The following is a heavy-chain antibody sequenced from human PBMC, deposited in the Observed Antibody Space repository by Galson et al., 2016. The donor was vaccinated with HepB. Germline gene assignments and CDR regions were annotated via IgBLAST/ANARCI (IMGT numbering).Heavy chain of an antibody. D-gene: IGHD4-17*01. CDR2: IIPIFSTP. J-gene: IGHJ4*02. CDR1: GDTFSSYP. V-gene: IGHV1-69*13. CDR3: ARDPLYGDYGPVDY. Sequence: SVKVSCKASGDTFSSYPITWVRQAPGQGLEWMGGIIPIFSTPKYAQTFQGRVTITADESTSTAYMELSSLRSEDTAVYYCARDPLYGDYGPVDYWGQGTLVTVSS.